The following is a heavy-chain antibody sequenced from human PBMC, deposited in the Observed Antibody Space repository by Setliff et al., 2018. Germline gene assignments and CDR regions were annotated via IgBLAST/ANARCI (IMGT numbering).Heavy chain of an antibody. CDR2: LSSANNYI. D-gene: IGHD3-10*01. Sequence: GGSLRLSCAASGFTFTNYWINWVRQAPGKGLEWVSSLSSANNYIVYADSVKGRFTISRDNARNSLYLQMNSLRADDTAVYYCARPGRSNYWDSFDYWGQGTLVTVSS. CDR1: GFTFTNYW. CDR3: ARPGRSNYWDSFDY. J-gene: IGHJ4*02. V-gene: IGHV3-21*01.